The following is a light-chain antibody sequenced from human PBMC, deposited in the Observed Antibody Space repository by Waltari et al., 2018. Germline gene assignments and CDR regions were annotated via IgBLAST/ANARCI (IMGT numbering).Light chain of an antibody. CDR2: DAS. J-gene: IGKJ1*01. CDR3: QHYVRLPVT. CDR1: ETVGRY. Sequence: EIVLTHSPGTLLLSAGDRATPSCRPIETVGRYLVWYQQKPGQAPRLLIYDASSRATGIPDRFSGSGSGTDFSLTISRLEPEDVAVYYCQHYVRLPVTFGQGTKVEIK. V-gene: IGKV3-20*01.